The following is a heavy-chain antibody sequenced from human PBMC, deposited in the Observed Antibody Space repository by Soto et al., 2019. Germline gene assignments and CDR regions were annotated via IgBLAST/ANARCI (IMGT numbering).Heavy chain of an antibody. CDR2: MNPINGNT. V-gene: IGHV1-8*01. Sequence: ASVKVSCKASGYTFTSYAINWVRQATGQGLEWMGWMNPINGNTGYAQEFQGRLTMTRDTSISTAYMELSSLRSEDTAVYYCAKAPDDPEAVIGYWGQGTLVTVSS. CDR3: AKAPDDPEAVIGY. CDR1: GYTFTSYA. D-gene: IGHD3-16*02. J-gene: IGHJ4*02.